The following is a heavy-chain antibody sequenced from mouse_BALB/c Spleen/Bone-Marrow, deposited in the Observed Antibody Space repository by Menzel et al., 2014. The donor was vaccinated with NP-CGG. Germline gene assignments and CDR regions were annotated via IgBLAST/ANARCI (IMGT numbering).Heavy chain of an antibody. CDR2: IDTSDSYT. D-gene: IGHD4-1*01. CDR1: GYTFTDYW. V-gene: IGHV1-69*01. CDR3: ARGTGWYFDV. Sequence: QVQLQQSGAELVMPGASVKMSCKASGYTFTDYWMHWVKQRPGQGLEWIGAIDTSDSYTSYNQKFKGKDTLTVDESSSTAYMQLSSLTSEDSAVYYCARGTGWYFDVWGAGTTVTVSS. J-gene: IGHJ1*01.